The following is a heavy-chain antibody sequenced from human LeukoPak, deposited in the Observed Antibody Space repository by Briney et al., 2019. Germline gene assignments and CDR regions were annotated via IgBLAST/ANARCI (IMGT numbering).Heavy chain of an antibody. CDR2: ISSSSSTI. Sequence: PGGSLRLSCAASGFTFSSYSMNWVRQAPGQGLEWVSYISSSSSTIYYADSVKGRFTISRDYAKNSLYLQMSSLRVEDTAVYYCARDLYYYGSGNYVPGLPDYWGQGTLVTVSP. V-gene: IGHV3-48*04. J-gene: IGHJ4*02. D-gene: IGHD3-10*01. CDR3: ARDLYYYGSGNYVPGLPDY. CDR1: GFTFSSYS.